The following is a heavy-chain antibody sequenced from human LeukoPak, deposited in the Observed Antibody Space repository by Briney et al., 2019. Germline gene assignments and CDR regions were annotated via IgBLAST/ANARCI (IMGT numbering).Heavy chain of an antibody. CDR1: GYTFTSYD. CDR3: ARGLDSGSYYAYVY. V-gene: IGHV1-8*01. D-gene: IGHD1-26*01. J-gene: IGHJ4*02. CDR2: MNPNSGNS. Sequence: GASVKVSCTASGYTFTSYDINWVRQATGQGLEWMGWMNPNSGNSVYAREFQGRVTMTRNTAINTAYMELSSLGSDDTAVYYCARGLDSGSYYAYVYWGQRTPVIVSS.